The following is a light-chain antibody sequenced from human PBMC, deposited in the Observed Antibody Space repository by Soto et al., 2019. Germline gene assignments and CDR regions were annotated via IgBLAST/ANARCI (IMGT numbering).Light chain of an antibody. CDR2: DAP. CDR1: QSVSSSY. CDR3: QQYGSSPPYT. J-gene: IGKJ2*01. Sequence: EIVLTQSPGTLSLSPGERATLSCRASQSVSSSYLAWYQQKPGQPPRLLIYDAPSRATGIPDRFSGSGSGTDFTLTISRLEPEDFAVYYCQQYGSSPPYTFGQGTKLEIK. V-gene: IGKV3-20*01.